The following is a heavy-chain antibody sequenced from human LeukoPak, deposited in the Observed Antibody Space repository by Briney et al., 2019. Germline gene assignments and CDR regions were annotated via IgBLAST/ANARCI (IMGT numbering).Heavy chain of an antibody. CDR1: GGSFSGYY. Sequence: SETLSLTCAVYGGSFSGYYWSWIRQPPGKGLEWIGEINHSGSTNYNPSLKSRVTISVDTSKNQFSLKLSSVTAADTAVYYCAREDYYDSSGYPIWGQGTLVTVSS. V-gene: IGHV4-34*01. J-gene: IGHJ4*02. CDR3: AREDYYDSSGYPI. D-gene: IGHD3-22*01. CDR2: INHSGST.